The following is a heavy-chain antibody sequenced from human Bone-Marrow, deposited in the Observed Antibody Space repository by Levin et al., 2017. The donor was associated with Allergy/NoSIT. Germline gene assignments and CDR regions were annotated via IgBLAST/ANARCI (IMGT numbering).Heavy chain of an antibody. D-gene: IGHD4-17*01. J-gene: IGHJ4*02. CDR3: ARGITVTGDDY. Sequence: SQTLSLTCAVYGGSFSGYYWSWIRQPPGKGLEWIGEINHSGSTNYNPSLKSRVTISVDTSKNQFSLKLSSVTAADTAVYYCARGITVTGDDYWGQGTLVTVSS. CDR1: GGSFSGYY. CDR2: INHSGST. V-gene: IGHV4-34*01.